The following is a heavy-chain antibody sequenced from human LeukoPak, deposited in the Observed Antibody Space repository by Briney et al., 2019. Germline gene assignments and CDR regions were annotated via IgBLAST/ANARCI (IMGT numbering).Heavy chain of an antibody. J-gene: IGHJ5*02. D-gene: IGHD6-6*01. CDR2: ISTSGSTT. CDR3: TRTARLLDL. CDR1: GFTFKNAS. V-gene: IGHV3-11*04. Sequence: GGSLRLSCAASGFTFKNASLSWVRQAPGKGLEWVSYISTSGSTTSYADSVKGRFTVSRDNAKNSLYLQMDSLRGEDTAIYYCTRTARLLDLWGRGTLVTVSS.